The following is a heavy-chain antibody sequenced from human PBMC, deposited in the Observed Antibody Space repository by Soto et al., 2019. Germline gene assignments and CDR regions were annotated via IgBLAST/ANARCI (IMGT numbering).Heavy chain of an antibody. CDR3: AKDREGWELRGGGMDV. CDR2: ISGSGGST. D-gene: IGHD1-26*01. CDR1: GFTFSSYA. V-gene: IGHV3-23*01. J-gene: IGHJ6*02. Sequence: GSLRLSCAASGFTFSSYAMSWVRQAPGKGLEWVSAISGSGGSTYYADSVKGRFTISRDNSKNTLYLQMNSLRAEDTAVYYGAKDREGWELRGGGMDVWGQGTTVTVSS.